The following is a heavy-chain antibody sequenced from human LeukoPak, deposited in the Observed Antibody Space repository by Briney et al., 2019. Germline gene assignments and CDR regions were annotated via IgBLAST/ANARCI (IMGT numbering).Heavy chain of an antibody. J-gene: IGHJ4*02. CDR2: IYYSGST. V-gene: IGHV4-39*01. CDR3: ARRREFYDT. CDR1: GGSISSSSYY. D-gene: IGHD3-9*01. Sequence: SETLSLTCTVSGGSISSSSYYWGWIRQPPGKGLEWIGSIYYSGSTYYHPSLKSRVTISVDTSKNQFSLKLSSVTAADTAVYYCARRREFYDTWGQGTLVAVSS.